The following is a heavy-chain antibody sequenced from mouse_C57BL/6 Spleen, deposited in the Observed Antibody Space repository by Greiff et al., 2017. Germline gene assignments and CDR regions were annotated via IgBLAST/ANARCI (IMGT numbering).Heavy chain of an antibody. D-gene: IGHD1-1*01. CDR2: ISDGGSYT. CDR1: GFTFSSYA. J-gene: IGHJ1*03. Sequence: EVQRVESGGGLVKPGGSLKLSCAASGFTFSSYAMSWVRQTPEKRLEWVATISDGGSYTYYPDNVKGRFTISRDNAKNNLYLQRSHLKSEDTAMYYCARDPYGSSPWYFDVWGTGTTVTVSS. CDR3: ARDPYGSSPWYFDV. V-gene: IGHV5-4*01.